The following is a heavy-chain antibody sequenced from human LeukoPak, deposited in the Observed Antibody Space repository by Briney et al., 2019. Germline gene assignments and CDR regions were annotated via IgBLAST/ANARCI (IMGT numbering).Heavy chain of an antibody. D-gene: IGHD3-22*01. J-gene: IGHJ4*02. V-gene: IGHV4-39*01. Sequence: SETLSFTCTVSGGSINNDNYYWGWIRQSPGKGLEWIGNIDNTGNSGNTYYNPNLKSRVNLSVDTAKNQFSLNLSAVTAADTALYYCARLRDTGGYYFYYYFDSWGLGTLVSVSS. CDR2: IDNTGNSGNT. CDR1: GGSINNDNYY. CDR3: ARLRDTGGYYFYYYFDS.